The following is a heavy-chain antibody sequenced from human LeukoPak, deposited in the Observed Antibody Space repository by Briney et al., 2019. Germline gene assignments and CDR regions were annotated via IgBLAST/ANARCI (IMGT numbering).Heavy chain of an antibody. Sequence: SVKVSCKASGYTFTGYYMHWVRQAPGQGLEWMGRIIPILGIANYAQKFQGRVTITADKSTSTAYMELSSLRSEDTAVYYCASRSLYYYGSETIPTANCWGQGTLVTVSS. V-gene: IGHV1-69*02. CDR1: GYTFTGYY. CDR3: ASRSLYYYGSETIPTANC. D-gene: IGHD3-10*01. CDR2: IIPILGIA. J-gene: IGHJ4*02.